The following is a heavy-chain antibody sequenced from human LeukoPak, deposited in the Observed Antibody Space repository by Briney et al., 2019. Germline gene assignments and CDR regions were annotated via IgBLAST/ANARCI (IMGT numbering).Heavy chain of an antibody. J-gene: IGHJ4*02. D-gene: IGHD3-22*01. CDR2: IYYSGST. CDR1: CGPISSSSEY. CDR3: ARRVVDPGVSDY. V-gene: IGHV4-39*01. Sequence: SETLSLTGTVSCGPISSSSEYWGWIRQPPGKGLEWIGTIYYSGSTYYNPSLKSRVTISVDTSKNQFSLKLSSVTAADTAVYFCARRVVDPGVSDYWGQGTLVTVSS.